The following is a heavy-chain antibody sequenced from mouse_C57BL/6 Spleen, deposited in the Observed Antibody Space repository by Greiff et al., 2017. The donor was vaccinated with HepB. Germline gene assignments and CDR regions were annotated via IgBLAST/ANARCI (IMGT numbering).Heavy chain of an antibody. V-gene: IGHV1-69*01. J-gene: IGHJ1*03. Sequence: QVQLQQPGAELVMPGASVKLSCKASGYTFTSYWMHWVKQSPGQGLEWIGEIDPSDSYTNYNQKFKGKSTLTVDKSSSTAYMQLSSLTSEDSAVYYCARRLLYWYFDVWGTGTTVTVSS. CDR1: GYTFTSYW. CDR2: IDPSDSYT. CDR3: ARRLLYWYFDV. D-gene: IGHD1-2*01.